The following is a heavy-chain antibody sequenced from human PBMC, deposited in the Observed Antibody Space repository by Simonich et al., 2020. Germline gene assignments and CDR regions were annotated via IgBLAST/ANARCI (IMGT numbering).Heavy chain of an antibody. D-gene: IGHD6-13*01. V-gene: IGHV3-21*01. CDR2: IISDSRYI. CDR1: VFTFSIYS. Sequence: EVQLVESGGGLVKPGGSLRLYCADSVFTFSIYSMNWVRQAPEKGLAWVSSIISDSRYIYYADSVKGRVTISRDNAKNSLYLQMNSLRAEDTAVYYCARDAAGDYWGQGTLVTVSS. CDR3: ARDAAGDY. J-gene: IGHJ4*02.